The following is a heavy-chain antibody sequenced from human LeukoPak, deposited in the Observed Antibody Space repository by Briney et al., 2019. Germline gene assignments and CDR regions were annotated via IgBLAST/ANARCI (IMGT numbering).Heavy chain of an antibody. V-gene: IGHV3-15*01. CDR2: VKSKTDGGTI. Sequence: GGSLRLSCTASGLTFSNARMSWVRQAPGKGLEWVARVKSKTDGGTIDYAAPVKGRFTISRDDSDNTLYLQLSSLRVEDTAVYYCTNVYSYGLHGIDVWGQGTTVIVSS. CDR1: GLTFSNAR. J-gene: IGHJ6*02. CDR3: TNVYSYGLHGIDV. D-gene: IGHD5-18*01.